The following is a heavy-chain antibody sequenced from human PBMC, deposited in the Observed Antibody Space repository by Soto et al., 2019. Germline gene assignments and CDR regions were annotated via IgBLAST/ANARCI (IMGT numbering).Heavy chain of an antibody. CDR3: ARANWYSEY. J-gene: IGHJ4*02. CDR2: VYYTGRT. D-gene: IGHD7-27*01. V-gene: IGHV4-59*11. Sequence: QVHLQESGPGLVKPSETLSLTCSVSGGSINNHYWSWIRQPPGKGLEWIGYVYYTGRTNYNPSRKSRVTMSVDASKNQFSLNLTSLTAADTAIYYCARANWYSEYWGQGTLVTVSS. CDR1: GGSINNHY.